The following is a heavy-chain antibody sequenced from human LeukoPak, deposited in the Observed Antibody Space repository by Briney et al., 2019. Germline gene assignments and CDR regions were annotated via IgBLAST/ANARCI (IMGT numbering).Heavy chain of an antibody. D-gene: IGHD6-19*01. CDR2: INAGNGNT. CDR1: GYTFTSYA. J-gene: IGHJ5*02. CDR3: ASSLIEEAGTAP. V-gene: IGHV1-3*01. Sequence: ASVKVSCKASGYTFTSYAMHWVRQAPGQRLEWMGWINAGNGNTKYSQKFQGRVTITRDTSASTAYMEMSSLRSEDTAVYYCASSLIEEAGTAPWGQGTLVTVSS.